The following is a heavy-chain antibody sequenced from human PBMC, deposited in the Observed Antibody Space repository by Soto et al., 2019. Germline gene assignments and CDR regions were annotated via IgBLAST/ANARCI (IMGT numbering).Heavy chain of an antibody. J-gene: IGHJ4*02. V-gene: IGHV3-21*01. Sequence: GGSLRLSCVASGFTFSSYSMNWVRQAPGKGLEWVSSISSSSSYIYYADSVKGRFTISRDNAKNSLYLQMNSLRAEDTAVYYCARAKGITGTTRGFDYWGQGTLVTVSS. CDR2: ISSSSSYI. CDR1: GFTFSSYS. CDR3: ARAKGITGTTRGFDY. D-gene: IGHD1-7*01.